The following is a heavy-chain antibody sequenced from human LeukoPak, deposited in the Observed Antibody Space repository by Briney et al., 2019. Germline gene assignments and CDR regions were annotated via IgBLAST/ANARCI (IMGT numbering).Heavy chain of an antibody. CDR1: GFTFSSYA. Sequence: GGSLRLSCAASGFTFSSYAMHWVRQAPGKGLEWVSAMSSSDDGRYYAASVRGRFTISRDTSRSTLYLQMNSLRAEDAAVYYCAKAPVTSCRGAFCYPFDYWGQGTLVTVSS. D-gene: IGHD2-15*01. V-gene: IGHV3-23*01. J-gene: IGHJ4*02. CDR2: MSSSDDGR. CDR3: AKAPVTSCRGAFCYPFDY.